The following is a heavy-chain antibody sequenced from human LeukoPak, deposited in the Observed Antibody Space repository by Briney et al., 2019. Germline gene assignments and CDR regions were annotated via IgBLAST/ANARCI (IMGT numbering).Heavy chain of an antibody. J-gene: IGHJ3*02. CDR3: ARGFTYYDILTGSDI. CDR1: GFTFSSYW. D-gene: IGHD3-9*01. V-gene: IGHV3-74*01. Sequence: GGSLRLSCAASGFTFSSYWMHWVRQAPGKGLVWVSRINSDGSSTSYADSVKGRFTISRDNAKNTLYLQMNSLRAEDTAVYYCARGFTYYDILTGSDIWGQGTMVTVSS. CDR2: INSDGSST.